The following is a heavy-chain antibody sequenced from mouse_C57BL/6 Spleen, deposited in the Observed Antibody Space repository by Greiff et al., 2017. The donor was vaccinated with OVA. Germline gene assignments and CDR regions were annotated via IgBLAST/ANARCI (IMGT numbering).Heavy chain of an antibody. CDR3: ARVYDYDYYFDY. V-gene: IGHV5-16*01. D-gene: IGHD2-4*01. CDR2: INYDGSST. J-gene: IGHJ2*01. Sequence: EVKLMESEGGLVQPGSSMKLSCTASGFTFSDYYMAWVRQVPEKGLEWVANINYDGSSTYYLDSLKSRFIISRDNAKNILYLQMSSLKSEDTATYYCARVYDYDYYFDYWGQGTTLTVSS. CDR1: GFTFSDYY.